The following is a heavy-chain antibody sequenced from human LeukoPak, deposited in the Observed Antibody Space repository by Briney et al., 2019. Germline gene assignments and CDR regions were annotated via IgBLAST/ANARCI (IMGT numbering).Heavy chain of an antibody. Sequence: PGGSLRLSCAASGFTFSSYAMHWVRQAPGKGLEWVAVISYDGSNKYYADSVKGRFTISRDNSKNTLYLQMNSLRAEDTAVYYYARGDDSSGTIFDYWGQGTLVTVSS. CDR1: GFTFSSYA. V-gene: IGHV3-30-3*01. CDR2: ISYDGSNK. J-gene: IGHJ4*02. D-gene: IGHD3-22*01. CDR3: ARGDDSSGTIFDY.